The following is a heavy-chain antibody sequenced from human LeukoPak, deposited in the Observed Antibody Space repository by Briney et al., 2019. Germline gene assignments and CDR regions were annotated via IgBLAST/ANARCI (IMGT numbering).Heavy chain of an antibody. D-gene: IGHD3-16*02. Sequence: SETLSLTCTVSGGSISSSSYYWGWIRQPPGKGLEWIGSIYYSGSTYYNPSLKSRVTISVDTFKNQFSLKLSSVTAADTAVYYCGTYYDYVWGSYRSLGVDYWGQGTLVTVSS. J-gene: IGHJ4*02. V-gene: IGHV4-39*07. CDR3: GTYYDYVWGSYRSLGVDY. CDR1: GGSISSSSYY. CDR2: IYYSGST.